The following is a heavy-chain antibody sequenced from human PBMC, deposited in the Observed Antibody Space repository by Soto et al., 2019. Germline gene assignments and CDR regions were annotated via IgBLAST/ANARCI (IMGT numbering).Heavy chain of an antibody. CDR1: GFIFNSYG. CDR2: ISYDGSNI. CDR3: ARGVRGVATIAIGFYLDY. V-gene: IGHV3-30*03. D-gene: IGHD5-12*01. J-gene: IGHJ4*02. Sequence: QVQLVESGGGVVQPGRSLRLSCAASGFIFNSYGMHWIRQAPGKGLGWVAVISYDGSNIFYADSLKGRFTISRDNSNNTLYLQMNSLRGDDTAVYYCARGVRGVATIAIGFYLDYWGQGTLVTTSS.